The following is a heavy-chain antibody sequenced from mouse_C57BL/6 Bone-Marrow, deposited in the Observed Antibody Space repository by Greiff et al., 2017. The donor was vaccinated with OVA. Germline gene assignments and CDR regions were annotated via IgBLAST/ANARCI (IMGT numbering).Heavy chain of an antibody. CDR2: IYPGDGDT. V-gene: IGHV1-82*01. Sequence: VQVVESGPELVKPGASVKISCKASGYAFSSSWMNWVKQRPGKGLEWIGRIYPGDGDTNYNGKFKGKATLTADKSSSTAYMQLSSLTSEDSAVYFCARKNYGSSGGFAYWGQGTLVTVSA. D-gene: IGHD1-1*01. J-gene: IGHJ3*01. CDR1: GYAFSSSW. CDR3: ARKNYGSSGGFAY.